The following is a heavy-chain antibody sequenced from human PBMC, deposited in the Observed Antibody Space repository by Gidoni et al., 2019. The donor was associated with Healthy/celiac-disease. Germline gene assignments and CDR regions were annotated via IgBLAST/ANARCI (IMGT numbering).Heavy chain of an antibody. Sequence: QVQLVESGGGVVQPGRSLRLSCAASGFTFSSYAMHWVRQAPGKGLEWVAVISYDGSNKYYADSVKGRFTISRDNSKNTLYLQMNSLRAEDTAVYYCARDEGKGGYEAFDYWGQGTLVTVSS. J-gene: IGHJ4*02. V-gene: IGHV3-30-3*01. CDR1: GFTFSSYA. D-gene: IGHD5-12*01. CDR3: ARDEGKGGYEAFDY. CDR2: ISYDGSNK.